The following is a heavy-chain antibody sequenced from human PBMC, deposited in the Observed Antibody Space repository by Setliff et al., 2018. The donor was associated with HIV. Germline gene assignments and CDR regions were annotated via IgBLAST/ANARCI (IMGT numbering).Heavy chain of an antibody. CDR2: IYYSGST. CDR3: ARHRDPPGTSWIFYYYYMDL. J-gene: IGHJ6*03. D-gene: IGHD6-13*01. Sequence: PSETLSLTCTVSGGSISSGSYYWSWIRQPPGKRLEWLASIYYSGSTSYNPSLSSRLTISVDTSKNQLSLRLTSVTAADTGVYYCARHRDPPGTSWIFYYYYMDLWGGGTTVTVSS. V-gene: IGHV4-39*01. CDR1: GGSISSGSYY.